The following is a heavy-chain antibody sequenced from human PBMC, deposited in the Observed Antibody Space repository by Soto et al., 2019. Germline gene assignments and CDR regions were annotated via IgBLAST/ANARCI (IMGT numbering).Heavy chain of an antibody. CDR2: MSPGSGKT. CDR3: ARMASAGTLNWFDP. CDR1: GYTFINFD. V-gene: IGHV1-8*02. Sequence: ASVKVSCKASGYTFINFDISCVRRAAGQVLEWLGWMSPGSGKTGYASKFQGRVAMTRDASTGTSHLELSSLTSDDTAVYYCARMASAGTLNWFDPWGQGTLVTVSS. D-gene: IGHD6-13*01. J-gene: IGHJ5*02.